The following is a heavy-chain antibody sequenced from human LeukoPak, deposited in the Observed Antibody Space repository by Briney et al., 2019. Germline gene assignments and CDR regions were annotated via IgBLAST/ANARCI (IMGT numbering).Heavy chain of an antibody. Sequence: GGSLRLSCAASGFTFSSYWMHWVRQAPGKGLVWVSRINSDGSSTSYADSVKGRFTISRDNSKNTLYLQMNSLRAEDTAVYYCAKVGYCSSTSCYLDAFDIWGQGTMVTVSS. CDR3: AKVGYCSSTSCYLDAFDI. D-gene: IGHD2-2*01. CDR1: GFTFSSYW. V-gene: IGHV3-74*01. J-gene: IGHJ3*02. CDR2: INSDGSST.